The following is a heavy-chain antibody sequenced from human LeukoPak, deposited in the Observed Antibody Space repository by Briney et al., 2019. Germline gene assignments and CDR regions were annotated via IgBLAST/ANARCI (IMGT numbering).Heavy chain of an antibody. CDR1: GSTFDDYA. CDR3: AKGKDGRGDWFDP. Sequence: GGSLRLSCAASGSTFDDYAMHWVRQAPGKGLEWVSGISWNSGSIGYADSVKGRFTISRDNAKNSLYLQMNSLRAEDTALYYCAKGKDGRGDWFDPWGQGTLVTVSS. D-gene: IGHD1-26*01. V-gene: IGHV3-9*01. CDR2: ISWNSGSI. J-gene: IGHJ5*02.